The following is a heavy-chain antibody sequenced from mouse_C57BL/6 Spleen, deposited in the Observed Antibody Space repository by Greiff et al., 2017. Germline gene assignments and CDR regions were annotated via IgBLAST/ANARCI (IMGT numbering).Heavy chain of an antibody. V-gene: IGHV2-5*01. J-gene: IGHJ3*01. D-gene: IGHD1-1*01. CDR1: GFSLTSYG. CDR2: IWRGGST. CDR3: AKTLYYGSSQFAY. Sequence: VNLVESGPGLVQPSQSLSITCTVSGFSLTSYGVHWVRQSPGKGLEWLGVIWRGGSTDYNAAFMSRLSITKDNSKSQVFFKMNSLQADDTAIYYCAKTLYYGSSQFAYWGQGTLVTVSA.